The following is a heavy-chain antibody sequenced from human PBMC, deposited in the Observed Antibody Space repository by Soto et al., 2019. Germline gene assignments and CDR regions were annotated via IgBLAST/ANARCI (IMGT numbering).Heavy chain of an antibody. CDR2: IYHSGST. Sequence: SETLSLTCAVSGGSISSSNWWSWVRQPPGKGLEWIGEIYHSGSTNYNPSLKSRVTISVDKSKNQFSLKLSSVTAADTAVYYCPLWSGYVNWFDPWGQGTLVTVSS. V-gene: IGHV4-4*02. CDR1: GGSISSSNW. CDR3: PLWSGYVNWFDP. D-gene: IGHD3-3*01. J-gene: IGHJ5*02.